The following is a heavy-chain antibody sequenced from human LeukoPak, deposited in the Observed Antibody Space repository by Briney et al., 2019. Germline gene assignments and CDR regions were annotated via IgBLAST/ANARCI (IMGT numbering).Heavy chain of an antibody. Sequence: PGGSLRLSCAASGFSFSSYGMHWVRQAPGKGLEWVAVISYDGTNKYYGDSVKGRFTISRDNSKNTLYLQMNSLRVEDTAVYYCAMSAYYYDSSDPYSEHPELNYWGQGTLVTVSS. D-gene: IGHD3-22*01. CDR3: AMSAYYYDSSDPYSEHPELNY. CDR2: ISYDGTNK. V-gene: IGHV3-30*03. CDR1: GFSFSSYG. J-gene: IGHJ4*02.